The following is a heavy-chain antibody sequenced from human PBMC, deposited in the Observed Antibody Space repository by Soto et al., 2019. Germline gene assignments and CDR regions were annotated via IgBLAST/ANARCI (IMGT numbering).Heavy chain of an antibody. CDR1: GGSISSSSYY. J-gene: IGHJ5*02. V-gene: IGHV4-39*02. CDR3: ARERFLEWIIFGKGWFDP. Sequence: QLQLQESGPGLVKPSETLSLTCTVSGGSISSSSYYWGWIRQPPGKGLEWIGSIYYSGSTYYNPSLKSRVTISVDTSKNQFSLKLSSVTAADTAVYYCARERFLEWIIFGKGWFDPWGQGTLVTVSS. CDR2: IYYSGST. D-gene: IGHD3-3*01.